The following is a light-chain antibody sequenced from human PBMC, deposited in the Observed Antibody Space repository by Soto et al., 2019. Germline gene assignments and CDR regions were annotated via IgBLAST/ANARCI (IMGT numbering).Light chain of an antibody. CDR1: QDIRSS. CDR2: TVS. V-gene: IGKV1-9*01. J-gene: IGKJ4*01. CDR3: QQFNSSPFT. Sequence: DIQLTQSPSFLSASVGDRLTITCRASQDIRSSLAWYQQKPGKAPNLLIYTVSTLQSGVPSRFSGSRSGTEFTLTSSSLQPEEFATYYCQQFNSSPFTFGGGNKVEI.